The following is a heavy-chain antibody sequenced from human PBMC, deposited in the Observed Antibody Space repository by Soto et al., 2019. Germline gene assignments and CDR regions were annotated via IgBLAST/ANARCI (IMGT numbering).Heavy chain of an antibody. CDR2: ISGSGGST. D-gene: IGHD6-13*01. J-gene: IGHJ6*03. CDR1: GFTFSSYA. Sequence: EVQLLESGGGLVQPGGSLRLSCAASGFTFSSYAMSWVRQAPGKGLEWVSAISGSGGSTYYADSVKGRFTISRDNSKNTLYLQMNSLRAEDTAVYYCAKESGAAAGTYYYYYMDVWGKGTTVTVSS. V-gene: IGHV3-23*01. CDR3: AKESGAAAGTYYYYYMDV.